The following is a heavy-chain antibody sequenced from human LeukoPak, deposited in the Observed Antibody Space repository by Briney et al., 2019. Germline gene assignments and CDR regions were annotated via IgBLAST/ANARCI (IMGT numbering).Heavy chain of an antibody. CDR2: IYSSGSN. J-gene: IGHJ4*02. V-gene: IGHV4-4*07. CDR1: GGSTNSYY. Sequence: SETLSLTCSVSGGSTNSYYWSWIRQSGGKGLEWIGRIYSSGSNVYNPSLNSRLTMSIDTSKNQFSLTLKSVTATDTAVYYCARVKASSTSWTFDQWGQGALVTVSS. CDR3: ARVKASSTSWTFDQ. D-gene: IGHD2-2*01.